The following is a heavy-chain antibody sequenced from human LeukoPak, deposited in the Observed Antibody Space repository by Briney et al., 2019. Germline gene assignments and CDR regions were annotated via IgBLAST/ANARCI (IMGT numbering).Heavy chain of an antibody. CDR3: AKGTSWINPYFYMDV. CDR1: GFTFSSYA. V-gene: IGHV3-23*01. CDR2: ISTGGGTT. Sequence: GGSLRLSCAASGFTFSSYAMNWVRQAPGKGLEWVSTISTGGGTTYYADSVKGRFTISRDKSKNTLYLQMNSLRAEDTAVYSCAKGTSWINPYFYMDVWGKGTTVTVSS. D-gene: IGHD2-2*01. J-gene: IGHJ6*03.